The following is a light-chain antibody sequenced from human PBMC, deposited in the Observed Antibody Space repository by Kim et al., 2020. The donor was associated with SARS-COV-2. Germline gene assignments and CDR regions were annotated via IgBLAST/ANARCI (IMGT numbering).Light chain of an antibody. V-gene: IGLV3-19*01. CDR2: GKN. CDR3: NSRDSSGNHYV. J-gene: IGLJ1*01. Sequence: AVGQTVRIKCQGDSLISDYASWYQQKPGQAPVLVIYGKNNRPSGIPDRFSGSSSGNTASLTITGAQAEDEADYYCNSRDSSGNHYVFGTGTKVTVL. CDR1: SLISDY.